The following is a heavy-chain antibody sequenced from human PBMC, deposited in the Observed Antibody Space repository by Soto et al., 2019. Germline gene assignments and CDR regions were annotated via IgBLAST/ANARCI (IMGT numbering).Heavy chain of an antibody. CDR1: GGTFSSYA. CDR2: IIPIFGTA. V-gene: IGHV1-69*12. Sequence: QVQLVQSGAEVKKPGSSVKVSCKASGGTFSSYAISWVRQAPGQGLEWMGGIIPIFGTANYAQKFQGRVTITADESTSPASMALSSRSSEDTAVYYWATERSSSPYLGEFDYWGQGTLVTVSS. CDR3: ATERSSSPYLGEFDY. J-gene: IGHJ4*02. D-gene: IGHD6-13*01.